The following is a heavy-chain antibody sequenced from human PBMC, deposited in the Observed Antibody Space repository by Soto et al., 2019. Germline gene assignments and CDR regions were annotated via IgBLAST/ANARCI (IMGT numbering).Heavy chain of an antibody. D-gene: IGHD2-21*01. J-gene: IGHJ4*02. V-gene: IGHV1-69*06. CDR3: AIGSVVVMGAATGGLIY. CDR2: IIPMFGTP. Sequence: QVQLVQSGAEVKKPGSSVKVSCKASGGTFSSHGITWVRQAPGQGLEWMGGIIPMFGTPKYAQRFQGRVSITADKSTTTASMELSSLRSEDPAVYYCAIGSVVVMGAATGGLIYWGQGALVTVSS. CDR1: GGTFSSHG.